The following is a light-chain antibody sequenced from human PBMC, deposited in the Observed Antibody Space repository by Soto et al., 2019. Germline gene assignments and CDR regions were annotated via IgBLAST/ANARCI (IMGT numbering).Light chain of an antibody. V-gene: IGKV3-20*01. CDR3: LQYGASPRP. CDR2: GTF. J-gene: IGKJ1*01. Sequence: EIVLRQSPATLSLSPGAPATLSCRASQNGARPSLAWYQQIPGQAPRLLIYGTFNRATGIPGRFSGSGSGTDITLTISRLEPEDFAGYLCLQYGASPRPFGQGTKVEVK. CDR1: QNGARPS.